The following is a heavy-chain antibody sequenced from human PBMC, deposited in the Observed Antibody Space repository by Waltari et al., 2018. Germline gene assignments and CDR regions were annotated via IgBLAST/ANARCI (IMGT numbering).Heavy chain of an antibody. J-gene: IGHJ4*02. CDR2: IGSGGDI. CDR3: AKQQGWELFEYFFDY. V-gene: IGHV3-23*04. CDR1: GLTLKHFY. Sequence: EVQLVVSGGGLVQPGGSLKLSCKGSGLTLKHFYGSWVRQAPGKGLEWVSTIGSGGDIYYGDSVKGRFFISRDNSKNTLYLQMNSLRVEDTAVYYCAKQQGWELFEYFFDYWGQGTLVSVS. D-gene: IGHD1-26*01.